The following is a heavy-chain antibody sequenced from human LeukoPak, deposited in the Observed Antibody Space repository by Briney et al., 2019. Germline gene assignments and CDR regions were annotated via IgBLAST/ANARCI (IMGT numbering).Heavy chain of an antibody. CDR2: ISSSSSTI. Sequence: PGGPLRFSGAAPGSTSRSISLNWVGKAPGKGLEWVSYISSSSSTIYYADSVKGRFTISRDNAKNSLYLQMNSLRAEDTAVYYCEAAAYPGFDYWGQGTLVTVSS. CDR3: EAAAYPGFDY. CDR1: GSTSRSIS. V-gene: IGHV3-48*01. J-gene: IGHJ4*02. D-gene: IGHD6-13*01.